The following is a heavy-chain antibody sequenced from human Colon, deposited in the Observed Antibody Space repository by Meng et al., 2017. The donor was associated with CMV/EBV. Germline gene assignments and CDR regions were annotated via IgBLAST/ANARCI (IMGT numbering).Heavy chain of an antibody. Sequence: ARSGDSVSSNSAACNWIRQYPSRPLDSPPMTYYFSNSYHDSAVSLHIRIPIHPDTSTTQFSLPLNSVTPHNTSVYFCAREQQLALDYWGQGTLVTVSS. CDR2: TYYFSNSYH. D-gene: IGHD6-13*01. CDR3: AREQQLALDY. J-gene: IGHJ4*01. V-gene: IGHV6-1*01. CDR1: GDSVSSNSAA.